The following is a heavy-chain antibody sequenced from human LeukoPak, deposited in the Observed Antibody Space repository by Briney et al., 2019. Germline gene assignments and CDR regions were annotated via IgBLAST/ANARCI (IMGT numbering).Heavy chain of an antibody. CDR2: INPNSGGT. D-gene: IGHD3-10*01. Sequence: ASVKVSCKASGYTFTGYYMHWVRRAPGQGLEWMGWINPNSGGTNYEQKFQGRVTMTRDTSISTAYMELSRLRSDDTAVYYCASSTLGELSLAEYFQHWGQGTLVTVSS. J-gene: IGHJ1*01. V-gene: IGHV1-2*02. CDR1: GYTFTGYY. CDR3: ASSTLGELSLAEYFQH.